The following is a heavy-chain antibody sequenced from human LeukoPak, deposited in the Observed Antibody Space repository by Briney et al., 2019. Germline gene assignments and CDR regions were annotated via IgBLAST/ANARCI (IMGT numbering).Heavy chain of an antibody. Sequence: ASVKVSCKASGYTFTSYGISWVRQAPGQGLEWMGWISAYNGNTNYAQKLQGRVTMTTDTSTSTAYMELRSLRSDDTAVYYCARDVVAGIAVAGFDYWGQGTLVTVSS. CDR3: ARDVVAGIAVAGFDY. CDR1: GYTFTSYG. D-gene: IGHD6-19*01. CDR2: ISAYNGNT. J-gene: IGHJ4*02. V-gene: IGHV1-18*01.